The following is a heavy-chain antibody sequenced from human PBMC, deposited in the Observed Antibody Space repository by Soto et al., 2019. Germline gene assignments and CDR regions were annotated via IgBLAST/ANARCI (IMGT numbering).Heavy chain of an antibody. J-gene: IGHJ4*02. D-gene: IGHD1-26*01. CDR3: AKSGSGSHPFDY. V-gene: IGHV3-30*18. Sequence: QVQLVESGGGVVQPGRSLRLSCAASGFTFSSYGMHWVRQAPGKGLEWVAVISYDGSNKYYADSVKGRFTISRDNSKNTLDLEMNSLRAEDTAVYYCAKSGSGSHPFDYWGQGTLVTVSS. CDR2: ISYDGSNK. CDR1: GFTFSSYG.